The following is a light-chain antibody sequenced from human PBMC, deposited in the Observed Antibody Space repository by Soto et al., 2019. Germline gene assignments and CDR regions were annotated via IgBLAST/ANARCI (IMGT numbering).Light chain of an antibody. CDR3: QRYNNWPLT. CDR1: QSISNH. Sequence: DIQMTQSPSSLSASVGDRVTITCRASQSISNHLNWYQQKPGKAPKLLIFAASSLQSGVPSRFSGSRSGPEFTLTINSLQSEDFAIYYCQRYNNWPLTFGGGTKVDIK. V-gene: IGKV1-39*01. J-gene: IGKJ4*01. CDR2: AAS.